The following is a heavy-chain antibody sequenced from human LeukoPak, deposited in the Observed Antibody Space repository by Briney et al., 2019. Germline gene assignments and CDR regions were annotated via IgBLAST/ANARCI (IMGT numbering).Heavy chain of an antibody. D-gene: IGHD3-22*01. CDR1: GGTFSSYA. Sequence: SVKVSCKASGGTFSSYAISWVRQAPGQGLEWMGGIIPIFGTANYTQKFQGRVTITADKSTSTAYMELSSLRSEDTAVYYCARKVPNDSSGYYYRGQFDPWGQGTLVTVSS. V-gene: IGHV1-69*06. J-gene: IGHJ5*02. CDR3: ARKVPNDSSGYYYRGQFDP. CDR2: IIPIFGTA.